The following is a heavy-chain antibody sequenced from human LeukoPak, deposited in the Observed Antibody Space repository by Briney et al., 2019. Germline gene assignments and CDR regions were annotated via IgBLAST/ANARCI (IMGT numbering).Heavy chain of an antibody. J-gene: IGHJ4*02. V-gene: IGHV4-34*01. Sequence: SETLSLTCAVYGGSFSGYYWSWIRQPPGKGLEWIGEINHSGSTNYNPSLKSRVTISVDTSKNQFSLKLSSVTAADTAVYYCATTCGGDCPPAIPEDYWGQGTLVTVSS. CDR2: INHSGST. CDR1: GGSFSGYY. D-gene: IGHD2-21*02. CDR3: ATTCGGDCPPAIPEDY.